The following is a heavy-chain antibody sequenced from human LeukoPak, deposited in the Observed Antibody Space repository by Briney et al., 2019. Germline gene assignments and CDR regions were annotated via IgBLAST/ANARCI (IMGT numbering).Heavy chain of an antibody. CDR2: ISSSSSYI. V-gene: IGHV3-21*01. D-gene: IGHD6-6*01. CDR3: ASVSSSSHDAFDI. Sequence: GGSLRLSCAASGFTFSSYSMNWVRQAPGKGLEWVSSISSSSSYIYYADSVKGRFTISRDNAKNSLYLQMNSLRAEDTAVYYCASVSSSSHDAFDIWGQGTMVTFSS. CDR1: GFTFSSYS. J-gene: IGHJ3*02.